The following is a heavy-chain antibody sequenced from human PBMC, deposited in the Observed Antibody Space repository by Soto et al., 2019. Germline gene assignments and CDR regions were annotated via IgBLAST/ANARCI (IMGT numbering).Heavy chain of an antibody. D-gene: IGHD5-18*01. CDR3: AHIIDTTMVTPYYFDY. V-gene: IGHV2-5*02. CDR1: GLSLSTSVVG. Sequence: QNTLKESGPTLVKPTQTLTLTCTFSGLSLSTSVVGVGWIRQPPGKALECLALIYWDDDKRYSPSLKNRLTITKDTSKNQVVLTMTNMDPVDTATYYCAHIIDTTMVTPYYFDYWGQGTLVTVSS. CDR2: IYWDDDK. J-gene: IGHJ4*02.